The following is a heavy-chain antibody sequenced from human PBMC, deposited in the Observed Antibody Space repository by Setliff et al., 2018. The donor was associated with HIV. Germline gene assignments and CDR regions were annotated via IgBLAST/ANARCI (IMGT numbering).Heavy chain of an antibody. CDR3: ARDLASSYFDF. J-gene: IGHJ4*02. CDR1: GAPIDRFF. CDR2: VYFSGDA. Sequence: SETLSLTCTVSGAPIDRFFWSWIRQPPGMGLEWIGNVYFSGDATYNPSLKTRVTISIQTSRSQLSLTLRSVTAADTATYYCARDLASSYFDFWGQGALVT. V-gene: IGHV4-59*01. D-gene: IGHD3-16*01.